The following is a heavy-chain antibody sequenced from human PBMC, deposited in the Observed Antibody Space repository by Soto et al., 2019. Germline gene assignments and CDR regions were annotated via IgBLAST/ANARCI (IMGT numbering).Heavy chain of an antibody. D-gene: IGHD4-17*01. CDR3: YCPEQEYSDRSYDY. V-gene: IGHV5-10-1*01. Sequence: GESLKISCQGFDYTFTTYWITLLRQIPWRGLEWMGRIDPSDSYTNYSPSFQGHVTISADKSTNTAYPEWRSLKASDSAIYYCYCPEQEYSDRSYDYRGHATLVSVS. J-gene: IGHJ4*01. CDR2: IDPSDSYT. CDR1: DYTFTTYW.